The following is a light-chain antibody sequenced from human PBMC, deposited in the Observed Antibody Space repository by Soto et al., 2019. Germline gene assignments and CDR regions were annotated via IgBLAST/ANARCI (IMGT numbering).Light chain of an antibody. CDR2: DAS. Sequence: DIQMTQSPSTLSASVGDRVTITFRSSQSISSWLAWYQQKPGKAPKLLIYDASSLESGVPSRFSGSGSGTELTLTISSLQPDDFATYYCQQYNSYPWTFGQGTKVDIX. CDR3: QQYNSYPWT. CDR1: QSISSW. V-gene: IGKV1-5*01. J-gene: IGKJ1*01.